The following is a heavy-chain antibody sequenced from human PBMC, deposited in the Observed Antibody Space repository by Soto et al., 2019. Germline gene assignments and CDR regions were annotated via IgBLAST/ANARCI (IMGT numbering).Heavy chain of an antibody. V-gene: IGHV1-18*01. CDR2: IRAYNTDT. Sequence: ASVKVSCKSSGYRFETYAMSWARQAPGQGLEWMGWIRAYNTDTYYAQKFQDRVTMTTDTSTGTAYMGLRSLRSDDTAVYYCARGHGVIIGAMDVWGQGTTVTVSS. CDR1: GYRFETYA. J-gene: IGHJ6*02. D-gene: IGHD3-3*01. CDR3: ARGHGVIIGAMDV.